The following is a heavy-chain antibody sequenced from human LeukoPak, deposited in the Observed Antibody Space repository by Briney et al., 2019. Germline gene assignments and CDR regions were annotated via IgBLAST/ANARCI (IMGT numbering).Heavy chain of an antibody. V-gene: IGHV4-34*01. Sequence: SETLSLTCAVYGGSFSGYYWSWTRQPPGKGLEWIGEINHSGSTNYNPSLKSRVTISVDTSKNQFSLKLSSVTAADTAVYYCARKKIGELFSRRFSAFDIWGQGTMVTVSS. J-gene: IGHJ3*02. CDR1: GGSFSGYY. CDR3: ARKKIGELFSRRFSAFDI. CDR2: INHSGST. D-gene: IGHD3-10*01.